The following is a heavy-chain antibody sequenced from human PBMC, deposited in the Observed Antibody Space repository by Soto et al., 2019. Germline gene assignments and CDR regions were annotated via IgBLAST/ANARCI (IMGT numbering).Heavy chain of an antibody. CDR1: GGTCSSYA. CDR3: AKDHDSSGYYRL. D-gene: IGHD3-22*01. CDR2: ISGSGGST. J-gene: IGHJ4*02. Sequence: GGSLRLSCAAAGGTCSSYAMSWVRQAPGKGLEWVSAISGSGGSTYYADSVKGRFTISRDNSKNTLYLQMNSLRAEDTAVYYCAKDHDSSGYYRLWGQGPLVTVSS. V-gene: IGHV3-23*01.